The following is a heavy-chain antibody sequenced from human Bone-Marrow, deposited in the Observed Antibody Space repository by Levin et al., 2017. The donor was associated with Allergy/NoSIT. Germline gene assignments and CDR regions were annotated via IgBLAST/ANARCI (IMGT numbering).Heavy chain of an antibody. CDR2: ISASGGTT. D-gene: IGHD2-21*01. CDR1: CFPFPPPA. V-gene: IGHV3-23*01. Sequence: LSFSFSCFPFPPPALSWVRQAPGKGLEWVSAISASGGTTYYAESVKGRFTISRDNPKNTLYLQMDSLRAEDTALYYCASYCVSSSCSGYHYGMGVWGQGTTVTVSS. J-gene: IGHJ6*02. CDR3: ASYCVSSSCSGYHYGMGV.